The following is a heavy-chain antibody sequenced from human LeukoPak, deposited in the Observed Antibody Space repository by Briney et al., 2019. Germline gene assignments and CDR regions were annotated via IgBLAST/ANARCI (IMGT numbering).Heavy chain of an antibody. J-gene: IGHJ4*02. D-gene: IGHD5-18*01. CDR3: ARVGIQLWFTFDY. Sequence: SETLSLTCTVSGGSISSSSYYWGWIRQPPAKGLDWIGSIYYSGSTYYNPSLKSRVTISVDTSKNQFSLKLSSVTAADTAVYYCARVGIQLWFTFDYWGQGTLVTVSS. CDR1: GGSISSSSYY. V-gene: IGHV4-39*07. CDR2: IYYSGST.